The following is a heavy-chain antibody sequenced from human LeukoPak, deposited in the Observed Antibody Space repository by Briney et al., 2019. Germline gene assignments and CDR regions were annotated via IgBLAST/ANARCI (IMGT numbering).Heavy chain of an antibody. CDR2: IYTSGST. D-gene: IGHD1-7*01. Sequence: PSETLSLTCTVSGGSITYYYWNWIRQPAGKALEWIGRIYTSGSTDYKPSLKSRVTMSLDTSKNQLSLELSSVTAADTAVYYCARGISGTTGWPIKYYFGFWGQGTPVTVSS. J-gene: IGHJ4*02. CDR3: ARGISGTTGWPIKYYFGF. CDR1: GGSITYYY. V-gene: IGHV4-4*07.